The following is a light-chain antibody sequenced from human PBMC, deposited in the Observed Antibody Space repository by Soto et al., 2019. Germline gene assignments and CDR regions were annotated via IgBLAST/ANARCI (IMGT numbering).Light chain of an antibody. CDR2: DAS. CDR1: QSVSSY. Sequence: PGERATLSCRASQSVSSYLAWYQKKPGQAPRLLIYDASNRATGIPARFSGSGSGTDFTLTISSLEPEDFAVYYCQQRSNWRTFGQGTKVEIK. CDR3: QQRSNWRT. V-gene: IGKV3-11*01. J-gene: IGKJ1*01.